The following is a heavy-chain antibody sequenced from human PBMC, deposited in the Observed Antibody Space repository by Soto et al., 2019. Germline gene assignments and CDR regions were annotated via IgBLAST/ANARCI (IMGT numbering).Heavy chain of an antibody. D-gene: IGHD6-13*01. CDR3: ARGRESRSIFDY. CDR2: IDSGGNT. CDR1: GFTVSSNY. Sequence: PGGSLRLSCAASGFTVSSNYMTGVRQAPGKGLQWVSVIDSGGNTFYADSVKGRFTISRDDSRNTLNLQMDSLRADDTAVYYCARGRESRSIFDYWGLGTLVTVSS. V-gene: IGHV3-53*01. J-gene: IGHJ4*02.